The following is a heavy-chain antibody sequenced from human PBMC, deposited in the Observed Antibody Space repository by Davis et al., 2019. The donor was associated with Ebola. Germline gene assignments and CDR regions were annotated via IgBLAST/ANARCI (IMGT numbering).Heavy chain of an antibody. CDR3: ARGRRTLSRLVYGYDNYGLDV. CDR1: AASSSGYY. J-gene: IGHJ6*02. Sequence: MPSETLSPTCPLYAASSSGYYWSWIRQLPGKGLEWIGEINQSGSTNYNPSLKSRVTISIDTSKNQFSLKLSSLTAADTAVFYCARGRRTLSRLVYGYDNYGLDVWGQGTTVTVSS. V-gene: IGHV4-34*01. D-gene: IGHD4-17*01. CDR2: INQSGST.